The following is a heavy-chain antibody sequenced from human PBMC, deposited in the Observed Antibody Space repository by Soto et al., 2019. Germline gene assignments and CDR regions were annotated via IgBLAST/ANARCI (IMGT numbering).Heavy chain of an antibody. CDR1: GITFSSSA. CDR2: IYGGGGGI. D-gene: IGHD3-3*01. V-gene: IGHV3-23*01. CDR3: ATYEQRGRDEY. Sequence: EVQLLESGGGLVQPGGSLRLSCVASGITFSSSAMNWVRQAPGKGPEWVSVIYGGGGGIHYADSVKGRFTVSIDNSKNTLYLQMNILRAEDTAVYYCATYEQRGRDEYWGQGTLVTVSS. J-gene: IGHJ4*02.